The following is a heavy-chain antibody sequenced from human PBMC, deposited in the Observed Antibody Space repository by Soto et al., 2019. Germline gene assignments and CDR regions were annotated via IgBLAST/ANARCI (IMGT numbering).Heavy chain of an antibody. CDR3: ARALLGYCSSTSCHYGMDV. D-gene: IGHD2-2*01. CDR1: GGSFNGYY. V-gene: IGHV4-59*01. Sequence: SETLSLTCAVYGGSFNGYYWSWIRQPPGEGLEWIGYIYYSGSTNYNPSLKSRVTISVDTSKNQFSLKLSSVTAADTAVYYCARALLGYCSSTSCHYGMDVWGQGTTVTVSS. CDR2: IYYSGST. J-gene: IGHJ6*02.